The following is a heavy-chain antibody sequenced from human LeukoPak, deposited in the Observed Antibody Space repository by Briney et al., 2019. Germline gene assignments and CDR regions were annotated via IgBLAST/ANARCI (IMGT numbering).Heavy chain of an antibody. CDR2: INSDGSRT. J-gene: IGHJ4*02. V-gene: IGHV3-74*01. CDR1: GFTFSSYW. Sequence: GGSLRLSCAASGFTFSSYWMHWVRQAPGKGLMWVSRINSDGSRTIYADSVRGRFTISRDNAKSTLYLQMNSLRAEDTALYYCAREDQPRGTFDYWGQGILVTVSS. CDR3: AREDQPRGTFDY. D-gene: IGHD2-15*01.